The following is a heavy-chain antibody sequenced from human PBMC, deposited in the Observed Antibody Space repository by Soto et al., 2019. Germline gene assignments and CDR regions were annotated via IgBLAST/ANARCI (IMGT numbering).Heavy chain of an antibody. CDR1: GFTFSSYG. J-gene: IGHJ4*02. Sequence: GGSLRLSCAASGFTFSSYGMHWVRQAPGKGLEWVAVISYDGSNKYYADSVKGRFTISRDNSKNTLYLQMNSLRAEDTAVYYCAKDITIYYALSGTDYWGQGTLVTVSS. CDR3: AKDITIYYALSGTDY. D-gene: IGHD3-3*01. V-gene: IGHV3-30*18. CDR2: ISYDGSNK.